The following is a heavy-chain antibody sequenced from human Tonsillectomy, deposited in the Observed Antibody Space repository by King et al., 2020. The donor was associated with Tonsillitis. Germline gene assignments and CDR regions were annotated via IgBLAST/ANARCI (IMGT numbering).Heavy chain of an antibody. D-gene: IGHD3-22*01. V-gene: IGHV4-34*01. CDR2: INHSGST. J-gene: IGHJ5*02. CDR1: GGSFSGYY. Sequence: VQLQQWGAGLLKPSETLSITCAVYGGSFSGYYWSWIRQPPGKGLEWIGEINHSGSTNYKPSLKNRVTISVDTSKNQFSLKLSSVTAADTAVYYCARETRLYYYDSSGYPRGNWFVPWGQGTLVTVSS. CDR3: ARETRLYYYDSSGYPRGNWFVP.